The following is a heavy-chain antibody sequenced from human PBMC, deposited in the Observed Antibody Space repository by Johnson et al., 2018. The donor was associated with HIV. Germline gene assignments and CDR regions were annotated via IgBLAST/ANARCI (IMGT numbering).Heavy chain of an antibody. CDR1: GFTVSSNY. V-gene: IGHV3-66*01. J-gene: IGHJ3*02. Sequence: VQLVESGGGLVQPGGSLRLSCAASGFTVSSNYMTWVRQAPWKGLECVSVIFSGGSTYYADSVKGRFTISRDNSKNTLYLQMNSLRAEDTAVYYCARACRDGYTCDVFDIWGQGTMVTVSS. CDR2: IFSGGST. CDR3: ARACRDGYTCDVFDI. D-gene: IGHD5-24*01.